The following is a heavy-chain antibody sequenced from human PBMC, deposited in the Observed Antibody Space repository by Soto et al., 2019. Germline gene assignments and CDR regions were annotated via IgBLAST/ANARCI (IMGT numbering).Heavy chain of an antibody. CDR1: GGSFSGYY. V-gene: IGHV4-34*01. D-gene: IGHD2-15*01. Sequence: SETLSLTCAVYGGSFSGYYWSWIRQPPGKGLEWIGEINHSGSTNYNPSLKSRITISVDTSKNQFSLKLGSVTAADTAVYYCARGGGISACSGGSCYGRYYYGMDVWGQGTTVTVSS. J-gene: IGHJ6*02. CDR3: ARGGGISACSGGSCYGRYYYGMDV. CDR2: INHSGST.